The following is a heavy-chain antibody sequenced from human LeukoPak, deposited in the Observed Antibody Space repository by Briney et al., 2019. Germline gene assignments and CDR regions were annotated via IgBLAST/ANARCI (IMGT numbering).Heavy chain of an antibody. Sequence: GGSLRLSCAVSGFTFGSYNMNWVRQAPGKGLEWVSSITSDSAYIYYADSVKGRFTISRDNDRNSLYLQMNSLRAEDTAVYYCARAETTVTRPHWFDPWGQGTLVTVSS. CDR3: ARAETTVTRPHWFDP. CDR2: ITSDSAYI. V-gene: IGHV3-21*01. D-gene: IGHD4-17*01. J-gene: IGHJ5*02. CDR1: GFTFGSYN.